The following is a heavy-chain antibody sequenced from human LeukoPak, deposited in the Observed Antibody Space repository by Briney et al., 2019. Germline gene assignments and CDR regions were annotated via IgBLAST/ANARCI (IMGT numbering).Heavy chain of an antibody. CDR1: GFTFSSYG. Sequence: GGSLRLSCAASGFTFSSYGMHWVRQAPGKGLEWVAYIQYDGSNEQYADSVKGRFSISRDNVKNTLYLQMSSLRAEDTALYHCAKGGQYTSSSADFWGQGTLVTVSS. V-gene: IGHV3-30*02. CDR3: AKGGQYTSSSADF. D-gene: IGHD6-6*01. CDR2: IQYDGSNE. J-gene: IGHJ4*02.